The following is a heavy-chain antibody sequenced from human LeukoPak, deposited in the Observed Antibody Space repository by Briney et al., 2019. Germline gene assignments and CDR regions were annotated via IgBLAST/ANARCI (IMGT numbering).Heavy chain of an antibody. CDR3: AKYTSGTSYRGLDQ. CDR1: GFTFSSYW. CDR2: LNRDGSTT. D-gene: IGHD3-10*01. Sequence: GGSLRLSCAASGFTFSSYWMHWLRQAPGKGLVWVSRLNRDGSTTYYADSVKGRFTISRDDSKNTVYLQMNSLRAEDTAVYSCAKYTSGTSYRGLDQWGQGTLVTVSS. V-gene: IGHV3-74*01. J-gene: IGHJ4*02.